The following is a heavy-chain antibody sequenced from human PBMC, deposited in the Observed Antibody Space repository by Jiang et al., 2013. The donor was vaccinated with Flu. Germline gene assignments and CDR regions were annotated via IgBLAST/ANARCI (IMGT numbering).Heavy chain of an antibody. D-gene: IGHD4-17*01. CDR3: ARMLYGDYVANHMDV. J-gene: IGHJ6*03. CDR1: GFSFSTSGVG. CDR2: IYWNDDR. Sequence: KPTQTLTLACTFSGFSFSTSGVGVGWIRQPPGKALEWLAVIYWNDDRRYSPSLKTRLTISKDTSENQVVLTMTNMDPGDTATYYCARMLYGDYVANHMDVWGRGTTITVSS. V-gene: IGHV2-5*01.